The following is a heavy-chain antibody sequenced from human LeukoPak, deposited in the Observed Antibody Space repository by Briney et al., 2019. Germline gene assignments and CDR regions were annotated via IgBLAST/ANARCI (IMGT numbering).Heavy chain of an antibody. CDR2: IYYTGSS. CDR3: ARAPNGYYPLDF. V-gene: IGHV4-59*11. Sequence: SGTLCLTCTVSGVSISTHTRSWIRQPPGMGLEWIGYIYYTGSSNYNPSLKGLVTISLYTSKNQFSLHLSFVTAADTAVYYCARAPNGYYPLDFWGQGTLVTVSS. J-gene: IGHJ4*02. D-gene: IGHD3-22*01. CDR1: GVSISTHT.